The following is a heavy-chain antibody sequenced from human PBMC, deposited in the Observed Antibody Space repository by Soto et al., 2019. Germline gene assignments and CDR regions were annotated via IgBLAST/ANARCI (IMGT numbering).Heavy chain of an antibody. J-gene: IGHJ5*01. V-gene: IGHV3-21*01. Sequence: EVQLVESGGGLVKPGGSLRLSCAASGFTFSSYSMNWVRQAPGKGLEWVSSISSSSSYVYYADSVKGRFTISRDNAKNSLYVKMNSLPADDTAVYYCERERHEEGALAPYNWFESWGQGTLVTVSS. CDR2: ISSSSSYV. CDR1: GFTFSSYS. CDR3: ERERHEEGALAPYNWFES.